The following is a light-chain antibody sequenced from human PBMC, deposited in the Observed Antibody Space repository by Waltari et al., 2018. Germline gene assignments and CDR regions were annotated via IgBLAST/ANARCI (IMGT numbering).Light chain of an antibody. Sequence: QSVLTQPPPVSGAPGQRVTISCTGSSSNTGAGYDVHWYPQLPGTAPKLLIYPSTNRASVVPDRCSCSKSGTSASLAITGLQAEDEADYYCQSHDSSHYVFGTGTKVTVL. V-gene: IGLV1-40*01. J-gene: IGLJ1*01. CDR1: SSNTGAGYD. CDR3: QSHDSSHYV. CDR2: PST.